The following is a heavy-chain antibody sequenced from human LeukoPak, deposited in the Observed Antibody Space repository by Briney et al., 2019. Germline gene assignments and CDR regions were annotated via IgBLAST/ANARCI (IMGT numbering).Heavy chain of an antibody. CDR2: IIPIFGTA. CDR3: ARDARVQKWFGEVIMTTTYYFDD. Sequence: SVKVSCKASRGTFSSYAISWVRQAPGQGLEWMGGIIPIFGTANYAQKFQGRVTITADESTSTAYMELSSLRSEDTAVYYCARDARVQKWFGEVIMTTTYYFDDWGQGTLVTVSS. CDR1: RGTFSSYA. D-gene: IGHD3-10*01. V-gene: IGHV1-69*13. J-gene: IGHJ4*02.